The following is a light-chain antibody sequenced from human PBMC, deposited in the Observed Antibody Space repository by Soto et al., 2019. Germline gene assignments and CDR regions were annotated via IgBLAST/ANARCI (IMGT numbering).Light chain of an antibody. V-gene: IGLV2-8*01. J-gene: IGLJ3*02. CDR1: SSDVGNYKY. CDR2: EVS. CDR3: SSYAGSNLWV. Sequence: QSALTQSPSASGSPGQSVTISCTGTSSDVGNYKYVSWYQQHPGKAPKLMIYEVSKRPSGVPDRFSGCKSGNTASLTVSGLQVEDEAGYYGSSYAGSNLWVFGGGTKLTVL.